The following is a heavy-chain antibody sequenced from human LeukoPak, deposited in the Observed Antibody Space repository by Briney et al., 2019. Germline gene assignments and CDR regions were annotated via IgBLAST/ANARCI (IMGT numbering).Heavy chain of an antibody. V-gene: IGHV4-30-4*08. CDR2: IYYSGST. J-gene: IGHJ4*02. CDR3: ARGNSGYDLFYVGNFDY. Sequence: SQTLSLTCTVSGGSLSSGDYYWSWIRQPPGKGLEWIGYIYYSGSTYYNPSLKSRVTISVDTSKNPFSLKLSSVTAADTAVYYCARGNSGYDLFYVGNFDYWGQGTLVTVSS. D-gene: IGHD5-12*01. CDR1: GGSLSSGDYY.